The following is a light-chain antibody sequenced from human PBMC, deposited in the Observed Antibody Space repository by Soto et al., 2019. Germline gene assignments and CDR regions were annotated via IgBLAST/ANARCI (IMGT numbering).Light chain of an antibody. CDR2: EVS. CDR3: SSYTTSGTRV. CDR1: TSDVGGYSF. J-gene: IGLJ1*01. Sequence: QSVLTRPASVAGSPGQSITISCTGTTSDVGGYSFVSWYQLHPGKAPKLMIYEVSNRPSGVSNRFSGSKSGNTASLTISGLQAEDESDYYCSSYTTSGTRVFGTGTKVTVL. V-gene: IGLV2-14*01.